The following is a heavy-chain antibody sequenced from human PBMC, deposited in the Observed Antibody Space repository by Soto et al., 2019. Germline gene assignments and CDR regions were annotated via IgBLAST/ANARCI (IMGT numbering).Heavy chain of an antibody. Sequence: GGSLRLSCAASGFTFSNAWMNWVRQAPGKGLEWVGRIKSKTDGGTTDYAAPVKGRFTISRDDSKNTLYLQMNSLKTEDTAVYYCTAYDYPTDYYYYYGMDVWGQGTTVTVSS. V-gene: IGHV3-15*07. J-gene: IGHJ6*02. CDR3: TAYDYPTDYYYYYGMDV. CDR1: GFTFSNAW. CDR2: IKSKTDGGTT. D-gene: IGHD4-17*01.